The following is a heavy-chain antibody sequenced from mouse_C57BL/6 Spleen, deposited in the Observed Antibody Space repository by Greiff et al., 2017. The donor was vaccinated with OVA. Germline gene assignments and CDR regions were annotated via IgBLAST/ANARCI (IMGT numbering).Heavy chain of an antibody. CDR2: ISSGSSTI. J-gene: IGHJ3*01. CDR3: ARGDYYGSSYLAY. CDR1: GFTFSDYG. D-gene: IGHD1-1*01. V-gene: IGHV5-17*01. Sequence: EVMLVESGGGLVKPGGSLKLSCAASGFTFSDYGMHWVRQAPEKGLEWVAYISSGSSTIYYADTVKGRFTISRDNAKNTLFLQMTSLRSEDTAMYYCARGDYYGSSYLAYWGQGTLVTVSA.